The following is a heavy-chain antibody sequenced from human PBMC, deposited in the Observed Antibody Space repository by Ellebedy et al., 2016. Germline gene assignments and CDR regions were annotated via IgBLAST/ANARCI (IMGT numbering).Heavy chain of an antibody. CDR1: GYTFTSSY. Sequence: ASVKVSXXASGYTFTSSYMHWVRQAPGQGLEWMGIINPSGGSTSYAQKFQGRVTMTRDTSTSTVYMELSSLRSEDTAVDYCARDTIFGVVITYYYGMDVWGQGTTVTVSS. D-gene: IGHD3-3*01. CDR3: ARDTIFGVVITYYYGMDV. V-gene: IGHV1-46*01. J-gene: IGHJ6*02. CDR2: INPSGGST.